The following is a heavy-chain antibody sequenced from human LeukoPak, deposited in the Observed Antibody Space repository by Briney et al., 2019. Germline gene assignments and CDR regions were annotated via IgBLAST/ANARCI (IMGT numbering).Heavy chain of an antibody. CDR3: ARGGQGDGYSADEAFDF. V-gene: IGHV4-34*01. J-gene: IGHJ3*01. CDR2: INHSGST. Sequence: SETLSLTRAVYGGSFSGYYWSWIRQPPGKGLEWIGEINHSGSTNYNPSLKSRVTISVDTSKNQFSLKLSSVTPEDTAVYYCARGGQGDGYSADEAFDFWGQGTMVTVSS. D-gene: IGHD5-24*01. CDR1: GGSFSGYY.